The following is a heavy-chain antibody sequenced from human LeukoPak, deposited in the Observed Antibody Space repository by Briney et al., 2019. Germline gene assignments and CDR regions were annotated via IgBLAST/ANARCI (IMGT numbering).Heavy chain of an antibody. D-gene: IGHD5-24*01. V-gene: IGHV3-74*01. CDR3: AREMATTNARAFDI. CDR2: INSDGSST. Sequence: PGGSLRLSCAASGFTFSSSWMHWVRQAPGKGLVWVSRINSDGSSTSYADSVKGRFTISRDNTKNTLYLQMNSLRAEDTAVYYCAREMATTNARAFDIWGQGTMVTVSS. J-gene: IGHJ3*02. CDR1: GFTFSSSW.